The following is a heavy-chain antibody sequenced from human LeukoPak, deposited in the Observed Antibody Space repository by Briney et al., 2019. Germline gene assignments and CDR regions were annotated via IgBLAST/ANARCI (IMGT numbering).Heavy chain of an antibody. Sequence: GGSLRLSCAASGFTFSSYGMHWVRQAPGKGLEWVAVIWYDGSNKYYADSVKGRFTISRDNSKNTLYLQMNSLRAEDTAVYYCARELGYCSSTSCSHFDYWGQGTLVTVSS. D-gene: IGHD2-2*01. CDR2: IWYDGSNK. J-gene: IGHJ4*02. CDR3: ARELGYCSSTSCSHFDY. V-gene: IGHV3-33*01. CDR1: GFTFSSYG.